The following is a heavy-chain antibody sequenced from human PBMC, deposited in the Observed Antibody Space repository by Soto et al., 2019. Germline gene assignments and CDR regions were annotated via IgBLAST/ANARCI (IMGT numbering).Heavy chain of an antibody. J-gene: IGHJ6*02. CDR2: IIPIFDIT. CDR3: ARPDEGGYSSNHHYYYALDV. V-gene: IGHV1-69*13. D-gene: IGHD3-22*01. CDR1: GGTFRSYS. Sequence: ASVKVSCKASGGTFRSYSISWVRQAPGQGLEWMGGIIPIFDITNYAQKFQGRVTITADESTSTAYTELSSLGSDDTAVYYCARPDEGGYSSNHHYYYALDVWGQGTTVTVSS.